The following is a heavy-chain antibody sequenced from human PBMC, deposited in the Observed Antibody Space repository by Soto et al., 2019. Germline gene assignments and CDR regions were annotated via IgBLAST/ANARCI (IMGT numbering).Heavy chain of an antibody. Sequence: PGGSLRLSCAASGFTFSYYYMSWIRQAPGKGLEWVSYISSSSSYTNYADSVKGRFTISRDNAKNSLYLQMNSLRAEDTAVYYCARAEYSSGWYPDYWGQGTLVTVSS. J-gene: IGHJ4*02. V-gene: IGHV3-11*06. CDR3: ARAEYSSGWYPDY. CDR2: ISSSSSYT. CDR1: GFTFSYYY. D-gene: IGHD6-19*01.